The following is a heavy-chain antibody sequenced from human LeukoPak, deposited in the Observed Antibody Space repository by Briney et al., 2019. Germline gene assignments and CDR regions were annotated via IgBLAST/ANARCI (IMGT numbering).Heavy chain of an antibody. CDR3: ARASNGLADLDY. J-gene: IGHJ4*02. CDR2: VIPIFTTA. D-gene: IGHD6-19*01. Sequence: GASVKVSCKASGGTFSSYGINWVRRAPGQGLEWMGGVIPIFTTANYAQKFQGRVTITTDESRSTAYMELSSLRSEDTAIYYCARASNGLADLDYWGQGTLVTVSS. V-gene: IGHV1-69*05. CDR1: GGTFSSYG.